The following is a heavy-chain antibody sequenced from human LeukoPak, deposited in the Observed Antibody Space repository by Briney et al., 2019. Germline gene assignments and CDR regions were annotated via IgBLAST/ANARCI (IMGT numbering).Heavy chain of an antibody. CDR1: GFTFSDYY. CDR2: ISSSSSTI. D-gene: IGHD2-2*01. V-gene: IGHV3-11*04. J-gene: IGHJ3*02. Sequence: GGSLRLSCAASGFTFSDYYMSWIRQAPGKGLEWVSYISSSSSTIYYADSVKGRFTISRDNAKNSLYLQMNSLRDEDTAVYYCARDEEDIVVVLTSITAFDIWGQGTMVTVSS. CDR3: ARDEEDIVVVLTSITAFDI.